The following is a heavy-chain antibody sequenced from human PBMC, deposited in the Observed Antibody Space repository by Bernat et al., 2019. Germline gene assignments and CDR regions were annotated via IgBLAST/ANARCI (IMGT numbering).Heavy chain of an antibody. J-gene: IGHJ6*01. CDR3: AKSVGYSYGSYYYYGLDV. D-gene: IGHD5-18*01. CDR1: GFTFKSYA. CDR2: ISGGGGST. Sequence: VHLLESGGGLVQPGGSLRLSCAASGFTFKSYAMSWVRQAPGKGLEWVSGISGGGGSTDYADSVKGRFTSSRDNSKNTLYLQMNSLRAEDTAVYYCAKSVGYSYGSYYYYGLDVWGQGTTVTVSS. V-gene: IGHV3-23*01.